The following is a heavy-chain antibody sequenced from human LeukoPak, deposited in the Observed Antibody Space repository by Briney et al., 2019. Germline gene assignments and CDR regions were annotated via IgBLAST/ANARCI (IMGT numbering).Heavy chain of an antibody. CDR1: GFTFSSYE. Sequence: GGSLKLSCAASGFTFSSYEMNWVRQAPGKGLEWVSCISNSGNTIYYADSVKGRFTISRDNAKNSLYLQMNSLRAEDTAVYYCARDYLVDYWGQGTLVTVSS. J-gene: IGHJ4*02. CDR2: ISNSGNTI. V-gene: IGHV3-48*03. CDR3: ARDYLVDY.